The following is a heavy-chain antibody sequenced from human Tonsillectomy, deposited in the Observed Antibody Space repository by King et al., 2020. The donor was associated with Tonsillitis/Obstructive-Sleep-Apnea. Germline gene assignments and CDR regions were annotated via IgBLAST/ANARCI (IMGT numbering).Heavy chain of an antibody. Sequence: QLVQSGAEVKKPGASVKVSCKASGYTFTGYFMHWVRQAPGQGLEWMGWINPNSGGTNYAQKFQGGVTMTRDTSISTAYMELSRLRSDDTAVYYCAREGEYSSGWYAGYYYYYMDVWGKGTTVTVSS. J-gene: IGHJ6*03. CDR1: GYTFTGYF. CDR3: AREGEYSSGWYAGYYYYYMDV. CDR2: INPNSGGT. D-gene: IGHD6-19*01. V-gene: IGHV1-2*02.